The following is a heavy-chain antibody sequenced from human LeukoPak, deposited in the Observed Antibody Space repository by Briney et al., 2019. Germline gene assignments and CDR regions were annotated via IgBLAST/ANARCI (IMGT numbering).Heavy chain of an antibody. D-gene: IGHD4-11*01. J-gene: IGHJ4*02. CDR2: IWYDGSNK. Sequence: GRSLRLSCAASGFTFSSYGMHWVRQAPGKGREWVAVIWYDGSNKYYADSVKGRFTISRDNSKNTLYLQLNSLRAEDTAVYCCARGRVVDYIFDYWGQGTLVTVSS. V-gene: IGHV3-33*01. CDR1: GFTFSSYG. CDR3: ARGRVVDYIFDY.